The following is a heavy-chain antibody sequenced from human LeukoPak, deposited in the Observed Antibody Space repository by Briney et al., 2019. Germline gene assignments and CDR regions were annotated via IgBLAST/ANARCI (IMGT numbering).Heavy chain of an antibody. Sequence: GGSLRLSCAASGFTFSNYAFVWVRQAPGKGLEWVSGINGNGGRTIHADSVKGRFTISRDNSRNTLYLQMNSLRADDTAIYYCGRDPNGDYIGAFDFWGQGTMVSVSS. CDR1: GFTFSNYA. CDR2: INGNGGRT. V-gene: IGHV3-23*01. J-gene: IGHJ3*01. D-gene: IGHD4-17*01. CDR3: GRDPNGDYIGAFDF.